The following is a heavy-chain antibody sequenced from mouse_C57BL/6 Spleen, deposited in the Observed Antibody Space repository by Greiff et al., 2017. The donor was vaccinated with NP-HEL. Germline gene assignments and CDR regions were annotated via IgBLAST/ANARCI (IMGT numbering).Heavy chain of an antibody. CDR1: GYTFTSYG. J-gene: IGHJ2*01. D-gene: IGHD1-1*01. Sequence: QVQLKQSGAELARPGASVKLSCKASGYTFTSYGISWVKQRTGQGLEWIGEIYPRSGNTYYNEKFKGKATLTADKSSSTAYMELRSLTSEDSAVYFCARREITTVVDYWGKGTTLTVAS. V-gene: IGHV1-81*01. CDR2: IYPRSGNT. CDR3: ARREITTVVDY.